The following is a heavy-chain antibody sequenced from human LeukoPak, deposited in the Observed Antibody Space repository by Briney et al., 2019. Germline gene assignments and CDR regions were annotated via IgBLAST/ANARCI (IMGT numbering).Heavy chain of an antibody. CDR2: IYYTGST. J-gene: IGHJ4*02. V-gene: IGHV4-59*08. CDR1: GGSISSDY. Sequence: SETLSLTCSVSGGSISSDYWNWIRQPPGKGLEWIGYIYYTGSTNYNPSLKSRVTISVDTPKNQFSLKLNSVTAADTAVYYCARRHSSSWSTDFWGQGTLVTVSS. CDR3: ARRHSSSWSTDF. D-gene: IGHD6-13*01.